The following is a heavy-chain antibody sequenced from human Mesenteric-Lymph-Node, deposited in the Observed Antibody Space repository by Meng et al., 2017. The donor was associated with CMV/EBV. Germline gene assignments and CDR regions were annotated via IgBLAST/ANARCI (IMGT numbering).Heavy chain of an antibody. CDR2: IRYDGSNK. CDR1: GFTVSSNY. D-gene: IGHD5-24*01. V-gene: IGHV3-30*02. Sequence: GESLKISCAASGFTVSSNYMSWVRQAPGKGLEWVAFIRYDGSNKYYADSVKGRFTISRDNSKNTLYLQMNSLRAEDTAVYYCAKDSGDGYNWSYYGMDVWGQGTTVTVSS. CDR3: AKDSGDGYNWSYYGMDV. J-gene: IGHJ6*02.